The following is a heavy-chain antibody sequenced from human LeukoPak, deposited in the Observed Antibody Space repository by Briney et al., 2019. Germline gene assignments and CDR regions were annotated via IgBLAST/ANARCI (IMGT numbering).Heavy chain of an antibody. D-gene: IGHD6-19*01. CDR3: AIDRGIAVAADY. Sequence: GGSLRLSCAASGFTFSSYWMHWVRQAPGKGLVWVSRINSDGSSTSYAESVKGRFTISRDNAKNTLYLQMNSLRAEDTAVYYCAIDRGIAVAADYWGQGTLVTVSS. CDR2: INSDGSST. CDR1: GFTFSSYW. V-gene: IGHV3-74*01. J-gene: IGHJ4*02.